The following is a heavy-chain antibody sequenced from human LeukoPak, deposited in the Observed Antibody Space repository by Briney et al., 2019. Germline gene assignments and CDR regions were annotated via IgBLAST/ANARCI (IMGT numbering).Heavy chain of an antibody. D-gene: IGHD6-13*01. Sequence: SETLSLTCAVYGGSFSGYYWSWIRQPPGKGLEWIGEINHSGSTYYNPSLKSRLTISVDTSKNQFSLKLSSVTAADTAVYYCAREDSSSWFSDFWGQGTLVTVSS. CDR2: INHSGST. CDR3: AREDSSSWFSDF. J-gene: IGHJ4*02. V-gene: IGHV4-34*01. CDR1: GGSFSGYY.